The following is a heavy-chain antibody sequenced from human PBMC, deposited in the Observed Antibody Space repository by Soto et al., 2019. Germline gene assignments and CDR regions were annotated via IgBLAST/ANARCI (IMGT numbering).Heavy chain of an antibody. CDR1: GGSISSSSYY. CDR2: IYYSGST. D-gene: IGHD3-22*01. J-gene: IGHJ4*02. V-gene: IGHV4-39*01. Sequence: SETLSLTWTVSGGSISSSSYYWGWIRQPPGKGLEWIGSIYYSGSTYYNPSLKSRVTISVDTSKNQFSLKLSSVTAADTAVYYCARSTPYYYDSSGYSKTYYFDYWGQGTLVTVSS. CDR3: ARSTPYYYDSSGYSKTYYFDY.